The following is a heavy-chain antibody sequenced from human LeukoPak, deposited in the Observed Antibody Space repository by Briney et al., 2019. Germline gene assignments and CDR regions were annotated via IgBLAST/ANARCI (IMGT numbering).Heavy chain of an antibody. J-gene: IGHJ4*02. Sequence: PGGSLRLSCAASGFTFSSYAMSWVRQAPGKGLEWVSAISGSGGSTYYADSVKGRFTISRDNSKNTLYLQMNSLRAEDTAVYYCAKEEGDIVVVPAATDYWGRGTLVTVSS. CDR3: AKEEGDIVVVPAATDY. V-gene: IGHV3-23*01. CDR2: ISGSGGST. D-gene: IGHD2-2*01. CDR1: GFTFSSYA.